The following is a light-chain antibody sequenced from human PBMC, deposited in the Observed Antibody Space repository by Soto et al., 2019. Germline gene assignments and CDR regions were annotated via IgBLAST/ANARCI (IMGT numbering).Light chain of an antibody. CDR2: AAS. Sequence: IQMTQSPSSLSASVGDIVTISCRASHNINNYLNWYQQKPGTAPKPLIYAASSLQPGVPSRFNGSRSATDFTLTISSLQPEDSATYYCQQSYYIPRSFGQGTKLEIK. V-gene: IGKV1-39*01. CDR1: HNINNY. CDR3: QQSYYIPRS. J-gene: IGKJ2*03.